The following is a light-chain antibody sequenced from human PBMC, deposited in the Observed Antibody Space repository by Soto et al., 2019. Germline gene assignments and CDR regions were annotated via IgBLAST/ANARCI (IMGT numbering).Light chain of an antibody. V-gene: IGKV3-15*01. CDR3: QQYINWPPLT. J-gene: IGKJ4*01. Sequence: EIVMTQSPATLSVSPGERATLSCRASQSVSSKLTWYQQKPGQPPRLLIYGASTRATGIPARSSGSGSGTEFTLTISSLQSEDYAVYYCQQYINWPPLTFGGGTKVEIK. CDR1: QSVSSK. CDR2: GAS.